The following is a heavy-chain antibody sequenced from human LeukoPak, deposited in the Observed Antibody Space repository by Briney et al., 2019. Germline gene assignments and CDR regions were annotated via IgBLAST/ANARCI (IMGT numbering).Heavy chain of an antibody. Sequence: SETLSLTCAVYGGSFSGYYWSWIRQPPGKGLEWIGEINHSGSTNYNPSLKSRVTISVDTSKNQFSLKLSSVTAADTAVYYCARRGLSTYYYDSTGYRNFDYWGQGTLVTVSS. CDR1: GGSFSGYY. V-gene: IGHV4-34*01. D-gene: IGHD3-22*01. J-gene: IGHJ4*02. CDR3: ARRGLSTYYYDSTGYRNFDY. CDR2: INHSGST.